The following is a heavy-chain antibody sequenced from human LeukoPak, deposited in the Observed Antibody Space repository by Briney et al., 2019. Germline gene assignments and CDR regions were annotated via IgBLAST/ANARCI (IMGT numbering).Heavy chain of an antibody. J-gene: IGHJ3*02. CDR3: ARTSIAARRANAFDI. Sequence: PGRSLRLSCAASGFTFSSYAMHWVRQAPGKGLEWVAVISYDGSNKYYADSVKGRFTISRDNAKNSLYLQMNSLRAEDTAVYYCARTSIAARRANAFDIWGQGTMVTVSS. V-gene: IGHV3-30*04. CDR2: ISYDGSNK. CDR1: GFTFSSYA. D-gene: IGHD6-6*01.